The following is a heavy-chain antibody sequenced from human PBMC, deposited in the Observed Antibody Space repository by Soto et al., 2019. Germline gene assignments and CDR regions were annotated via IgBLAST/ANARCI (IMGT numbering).Heavy chain of an antibody. V-gene: IGHV6-1*01. J-gene: IGHJ5*02. CDR3: ARGESCSGGSCSANNWFDP. CDR1: GDRVSSNSAA. CDR2: TYYRSKWYN. D-gene: IGHD2-15*01. Sequence: SQTLSLTCAISGDRVSSNSAALNWIMQSPSRGLEWLGRTYYRSKWYNDYAVSVKSRIIINPDTSKNQFSLQLNSVTPEDTAVYYCARGESCSGGSCSANNWFDPWGQGTLVTVSS.